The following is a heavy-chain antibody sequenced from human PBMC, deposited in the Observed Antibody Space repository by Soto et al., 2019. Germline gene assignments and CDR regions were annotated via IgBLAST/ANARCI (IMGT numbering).Heavy chain of an antibody. D-gene: IGHD7-27*01. Sequence: QVQLQESGPGLVKPSQTLSLTCTVSGGSISSGNYYWSWIRQPPGKGLEWIGYIYYSGSTYYNPPLMSRVTISVDTSKNQSSRKLSSVTPADTAVYYCARSGDTGGPGDEYCQHWGQGTLVTFSS. CDR1: GGSISSGNYY. CDR2: IYYSGST. V-gene: IGHV4-30-4*01. J-gene: IGHJ1*01. CDR3: ARSGDTGGPGDEYCQH.